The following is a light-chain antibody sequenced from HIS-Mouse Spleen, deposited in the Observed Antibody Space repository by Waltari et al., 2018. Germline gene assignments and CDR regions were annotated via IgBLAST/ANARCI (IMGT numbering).Light chain of an antibody. CDR1: ALPKKY. CDR3: YSTDSSGNHRV. Sequence: SYELTQPPSVSVSPGQTARITCSGDALPKKYAYWYQQKSGQAPVLVIYEDSKRPSGLPGRFSGASSGTMATLTISGAHVEDEADYYCYSTDSSGNHRVFGGGTKLTVL. J-gene: IGLJ2*01. V-gene: IGLV3-10*01. CDR2: EDS.